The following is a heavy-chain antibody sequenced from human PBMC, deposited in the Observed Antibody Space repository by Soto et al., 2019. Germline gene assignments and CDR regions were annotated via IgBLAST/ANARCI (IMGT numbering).Heavy chain of an antibody. D-gene: IGHD3-16*01. V-gene: IGHV1-24*01. CDR1: GYTLTELS. J-gene: IGHJ4*01. CDR2: FDPEDGET. Sequence: QVQLVQSGAEVKKPGASVKVSCKVSGYTLTELSMHWVRQAPGKGLEWMGGFDPEDGETIYAQKSQARVTMTEDTSTETAYRESSSLISEEAAVYYCATGGRYDGGPALYYWGHGTLVTVSS. CDR3: ATGGRYDGGPALYY.